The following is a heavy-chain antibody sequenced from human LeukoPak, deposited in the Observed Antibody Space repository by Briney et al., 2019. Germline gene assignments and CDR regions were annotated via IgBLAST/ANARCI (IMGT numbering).Heavy chain of an antibody. J-gene: IGHJ4*02. D-gene: IGHD5-18*01. CDR2: ISYDGSNK. V-gene: IGHV3-30*04. CDR1: GFTFSSYA. CDR3: ARGGVRYRGSGY. Sequence: GGSLRLSCAASGFTFSSYAMHWVRQAPGKGLEWVAVISYDGSNKYYADSVKGRFTISRDNSKNTLYLQMNSLRDEDTAVYYCARGGVRYRGSGYWGQGTLVTASS.